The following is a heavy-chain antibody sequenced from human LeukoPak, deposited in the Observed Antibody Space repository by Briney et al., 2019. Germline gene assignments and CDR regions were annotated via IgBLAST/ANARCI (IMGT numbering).Heavy chain of an antibody. CDR3: AREFSSFDSSDY. Sequence: GGSLRLSCAASGFTFSSYGMHWVRQAPGKGLEWVAVIWYDGSNKYYADSVKGRFTISRDNSKNTLYLQMNSLRAEDTAVYYCAREFSSFDSSDYWGQGTLVTVSS. J-gene: IGHJ4*02. CDR2: IWYDGSNK. CDR1: GFTFSSYG. V-gene: IGHV3-33*01. D-gene: IGHD3-22*01.